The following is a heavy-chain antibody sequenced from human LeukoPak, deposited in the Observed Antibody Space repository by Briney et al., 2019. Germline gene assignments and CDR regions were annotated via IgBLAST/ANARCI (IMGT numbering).Heavy chain of an antibody. Sequence: SETLSLTCTVSGGSISSSSYYWGWLRESPGKGLEWIGSIYYSGSTYYNPSLKSRVTISVDTSKNQFSLKLSSVTAADTAVYYCARHNVGEIQRCDYWGQGTLLTVSS. CDR2: IYYSGST. V-gene: IGHV4-39*01. D-gene: IGHD5-18*01. J-gene: IGHJ4*02. CDR3: ARHNVGEIQRCDY. CDR1: GGSISSSSYY.